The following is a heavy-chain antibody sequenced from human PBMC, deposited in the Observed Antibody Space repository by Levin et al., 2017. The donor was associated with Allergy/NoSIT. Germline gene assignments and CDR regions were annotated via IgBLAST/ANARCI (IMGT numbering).Heavy chain of an antibody. CDR1: GFTFSSYA. CDR3: AKSGWEAGATNYYYYGMDV. J-gene: IGHJ6*02. Sequence: GGSLRLSCAASGFTFSSYAMSWVRQAPGKGLEWVSAISGSGGSTYYADSVKGRFTISRDNSKNTLYLQMNSLRAEDTAVYYCAKSGWEAGATNYYYYGMDVWGQGTTVTVSS. D-gene: IGHD1-26*01. V-gene: IGHV3-23*01. CDR2: ISGSGGST.